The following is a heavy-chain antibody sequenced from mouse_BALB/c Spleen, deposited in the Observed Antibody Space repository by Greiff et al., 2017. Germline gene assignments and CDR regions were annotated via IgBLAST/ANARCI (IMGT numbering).Heavy chain of an antibody. J-gene: IGHJ3*01. CDR2: ISSGGGST. V-gene: IGHV5-12-1*01. Sequence: EVKLMESGGGLVKPGGSLKLSCAASGFAFSSYDMSWVRQTPEKRLEWVAYISSGGGSTYYPDTVKGRFTISRDNAKNTLYLQMSSLKSEDTAMYYCARGGFAYWGQGTLVTVS. CDR3: ARGGFAY. CDR1: GFAFSSYD.